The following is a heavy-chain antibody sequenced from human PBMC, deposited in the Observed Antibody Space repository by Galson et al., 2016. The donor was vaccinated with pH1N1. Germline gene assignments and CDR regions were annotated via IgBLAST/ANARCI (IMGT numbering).Heavy chain of an antibody. V-gene: IGHV3-23*01. Sequence: SLRLSCAASGFTFSSYAMSWVRQAPGKGLEWVSVIRASDGSPYYADSVQGRFTSSRDISKNTLYLQMNRLRAEDTAVYYCAKDSSAYLWHFDCWGQGTLVTVSS. D-gene: IGHD3-22*01. CDR3: AKDSSAYLWHFDC. J-gene: IGHJ4*02. CDR2: IRASDGSP. CDR1: GFTFSSYA.